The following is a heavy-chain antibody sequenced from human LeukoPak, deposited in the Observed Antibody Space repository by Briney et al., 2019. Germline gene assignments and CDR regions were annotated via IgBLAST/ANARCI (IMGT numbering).Heavy chain of an antibody. CDR3: ARFGSGSYYFDY. CDR1: GFTFSDYW. D-gene: IGHD3-10*01. CDR2: ISIDGSTT. V-gene: IGHV3-74*01. J-gene: IGHJ4*02. Sequence: GGSLRLSCAASGFTFSDYWMHWVRQVPGKGLVWVSRISIDGSTTTYADSVKGRFTISRDNSKNTLYLQMNSLRAEDTAVYYCARFGSGSYYFDYWGQGTLVTVSS.